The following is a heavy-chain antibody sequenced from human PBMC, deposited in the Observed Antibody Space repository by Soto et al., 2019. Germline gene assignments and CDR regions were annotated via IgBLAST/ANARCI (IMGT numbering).Heavy chain of an antibody. CDR3: AKDYYGDYILDY. CDR1: GFSFSDYY. V-gene: IGHV3-11*01. CDR2: ISNTGSTK. Sequence: QVQLVESGGGLVKPGGSLRLSCVVSGFSFSDYYMSWIRQAPGKGLEWISYISNTGSTKYYADSMKGRFTISRDNANNSLYLQMNSLRGEDTAVYYCAKDYYGDYILDYWGQGTLVTVSS. D-gene: IGHD4-17*01. J-gene: IGHJ4*02.